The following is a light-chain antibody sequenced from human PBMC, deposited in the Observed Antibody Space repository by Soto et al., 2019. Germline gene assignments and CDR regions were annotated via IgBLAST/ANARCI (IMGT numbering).Light chain of an antibody. V-gene: IGKV3-20*01. J-gene: IGKJ1*01. Sequence: ELVLTQSPGTLSLSPGERAILSCRASQSVSSDSLAWYRQKPGQAPRLLVYDASSRATGIPDRFSGSGSGTDFTLTISRLEPEDFAVYYCQQYGSAPRTFGQGTNVEIK. CDR2: DAS. CDR3: QQYGSAPRT. CDR1: QSVSSDS.